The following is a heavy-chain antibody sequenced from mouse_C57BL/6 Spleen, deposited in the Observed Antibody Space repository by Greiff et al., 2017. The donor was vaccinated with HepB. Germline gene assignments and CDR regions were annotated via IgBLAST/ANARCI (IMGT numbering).Heavy chain of an antibody. CDR2: IRSKSNNYAT. V-gene: IGHV10-1*01. D-gene: IGHD2-10*01. J-gene: IGHJ3*01. CDR3: VSPYPGAWFAY. Sequence: DVKLVESGGGLVQPKGSLKLSCAASGFSFNTYAMNWVRQAPGKGLEWVARIRSKSNNYATYYADSVKDRFTISRDDSESMLYLQMNNLKTEDTAMYYCVSPYPGAWFAYWGQGTLVTVSA. CDR1: GFSFNTYA.